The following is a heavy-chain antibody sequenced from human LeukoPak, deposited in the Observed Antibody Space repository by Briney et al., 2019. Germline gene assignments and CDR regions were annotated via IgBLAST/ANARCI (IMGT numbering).Heavy chain of an antibody. CDR3: ARRKSLDY. V-gene: IGHV4-59*08. J-gene: IGHJ4*02. Sequence: SETLSLTCTVSGGSISSYYWSWIRQPPGKGLEWIGYIYYSGSTNYNPSLKSRVTISVDTSKNQFSLKLSSVTAADTAVYYCARRKSLDYWGQGTLVTVSS. CDR2: IYYSGST. CDR1: GGSISSYY.